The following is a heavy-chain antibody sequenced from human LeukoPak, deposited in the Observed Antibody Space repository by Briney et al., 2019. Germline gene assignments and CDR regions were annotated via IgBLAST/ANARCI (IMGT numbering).Heavy chain of an antibody. V-gene: IGHV5-51*01. D-gene: IGHD2-21*02. CDR1: GYSFSTYW. Sequence: GESLKISCQGSGYSFSTYWIAWVRQMPGKGLEWMGIIYPGDSDTRYSPSFQGQVTISADKSISTAYLQWSSLKASDTAMYYCARSYCGGDCSHDAFDIWGQGTMVTVSS. J-gene: IGHJ3*02. CDR2: IYPGDSDT. CDR3: ARSYCGGDCSHDAFDI.